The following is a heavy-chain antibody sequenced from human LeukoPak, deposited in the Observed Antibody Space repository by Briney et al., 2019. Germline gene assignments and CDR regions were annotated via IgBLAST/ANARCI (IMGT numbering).Heavy chain of an antibody. Sequence: SETLSLTCAVYGESFSGYYWSWIRQPPGKGQEWIGEINHSGSTNYNPSLKSRVTISVDTSKNQFSLKLSSVTAADTAVYYCARRLGDYVWGSYRYPLGVYFDYWGQGTLVTVSS. CDR1: GESFSGYY. D-gene: IGHD3-16*02. CDR2: INHSGST. J-gene: IGHJ4*02. V-gene: IGHV4-34*01. CDR3: ARRLGDYVWGSYRYPLGVYFDY.